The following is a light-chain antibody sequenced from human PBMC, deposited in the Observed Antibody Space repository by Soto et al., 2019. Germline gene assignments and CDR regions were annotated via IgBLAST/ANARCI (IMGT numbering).Light chain of an antibody. CDR1: QSVSNIY. V-gene: IGKV3-20*01. J-gene: IGKJ1*01. CDR2: GTS. Sequence: EIVLTQSPGTLSLSPGEGATLSCGASQSVSNIYLAWYQQKPGQAPRLLMYGTSNRATGIPDRFIGSGSGTDFTLTISNLEPEDFAVYYCQQFGRSPRTFGQGTKVEIK. CDR3: QQFGRSPRT.